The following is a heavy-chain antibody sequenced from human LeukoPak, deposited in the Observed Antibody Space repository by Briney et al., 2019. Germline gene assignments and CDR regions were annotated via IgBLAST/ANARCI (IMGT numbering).Heavy chain of an antibody. CDR3: AKDRAMVRGVIGFDY. J-gene: IGHJ4*02. V-gene: IGHV3-23*01. CDR2: ISGSGGST. CDR1: GFTLSTNA. D-gene: IGHD3-10*01. Sequence: GGSLRLSCLTSGFTLSTNAMSWVRQAPGKGLEWVSAISGSGGSTYYADSVKGRFTISRDNSKNTLYLQMNSLRAEDTAVYYCAKDRAMVRGVIGFDYWGQGTLVTVSS.